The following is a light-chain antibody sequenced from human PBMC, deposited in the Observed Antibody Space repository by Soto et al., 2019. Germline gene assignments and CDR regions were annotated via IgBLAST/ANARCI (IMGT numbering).Light chain of an antibody. J-gene: IGKJ1*01. CDR2: KAS. V-gene: IGKV1-5*03. CDR3: QHYNIFSEA. Sequence: DIKMSMSLSTLSGTVGEGVTITCRASQTISSWLAWYQQEPGKAPKLLIYKASTLKSGVPSRFSGSGSGTEFTLTISSLQPDDFATYYCQHYNIFSEAFGQG. CDR1: QTISSW.